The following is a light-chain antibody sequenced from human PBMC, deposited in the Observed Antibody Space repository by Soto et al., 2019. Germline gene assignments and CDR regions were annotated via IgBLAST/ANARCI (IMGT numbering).Light chain of an antibody. Sequence: NFMLTQPHSVSESPGKTVTISCTRSSGSIASNFVQWYQQRPGSAPTTVIYEHSQRPSGVPDRFSGSIDSSSNSASLTISGLKTEDEADYYCQSYDNSRQMVFGGGTKLTVL. J-gene: IGLJ3*02. CDR3: QSYDNSRQMV. CDR1: SGSIASNF. V-gene: IGLV6-57*03. CDR2: EHS.